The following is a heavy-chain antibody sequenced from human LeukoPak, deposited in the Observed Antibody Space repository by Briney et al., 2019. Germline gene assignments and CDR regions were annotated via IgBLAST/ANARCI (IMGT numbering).Heavy chain of an antibody. CDR1: GFTFSNYG. D-gene: IGHD1-26*01. CDR2: IRYDGFNK. CDR3: AKKTIVGATVDAFDI. J-gene: IGHJ3*02. Sequence: PGGSLRLSCAASGFTFSNYGMHWVRQAPGKGLEWVASIRYDGFNKYYADSLKGRFTISRDNSKNTLYLQMNSLRAEDTAVYYWAKKTIVGATVDAFDIWGQGTMVIVSS. V-gene: IGHV3-30*02.